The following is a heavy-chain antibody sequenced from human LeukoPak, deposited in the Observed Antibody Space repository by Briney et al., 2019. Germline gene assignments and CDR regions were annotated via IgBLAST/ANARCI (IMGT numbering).Heavy chain of an antibody. CDR3: ARDRYYYDTAGLDAFDI. CDR2: ISAYNGNT. CDR1: GFTFTSYS. V-gene: IGHV1-18*01. J-gene: IGHJ3*02. D-gene: IGHD3-22*01. Sequence: EAPVKVSCKASGFTFTSYSISWVRQAPGQGLEWMGWISAYNGNTNYAQKLQGRVTMTTDTSTSTAYMELRSLRSDDTALYYCARDRYYYDTAGLDAFDIWGQGTMVTVSS.